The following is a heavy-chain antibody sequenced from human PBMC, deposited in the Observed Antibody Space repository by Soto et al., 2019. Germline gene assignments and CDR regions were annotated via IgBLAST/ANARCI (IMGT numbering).Heavy chain of an antibody. CDR2: IKTDGSIT. Sequence: EVQLVESGGGLVQPGGSLRLSCAASGFTFSAYWMHWVRQAPGEGLVWVSRIKTDGSITSYTDSVKGRFTISRDNAKNTMYLQMNSLRAEDTAVYFCARVGVRHYDFDSWGQGTLVTVSS. D-gene: IGHD2-21*01. CDR1: GFTFSAYW. V-gene: IGHV3-74*01. CDR3: ARVGVRHYDFDS. J-gene: IGHJ4*02.